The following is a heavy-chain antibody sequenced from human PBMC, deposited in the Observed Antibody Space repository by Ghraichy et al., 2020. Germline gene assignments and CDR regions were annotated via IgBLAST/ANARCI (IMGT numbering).Heavy chain of an antibody. V-gene: IGHV4-4*07. CDR2: MYTSGSS. CDR3: ARDAYGTIFDY. CDR1: GGSINNYY. Sequence: SETLSLTCSVSGGSINNYYWSWIRQPAGKGLEWIWRMYTSGSSNYNPSLKSRVTMSVDTSKNRFSLRLTSVTAADTAVYYCARDAYGTIFDYWGQGTLVTVSS. D-gene: IGHD4-17*01. J-gene: IGHJ4*02.